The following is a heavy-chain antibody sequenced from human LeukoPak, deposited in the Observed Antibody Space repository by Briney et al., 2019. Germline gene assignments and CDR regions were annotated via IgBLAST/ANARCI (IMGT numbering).Heavy chain of an antibody. CDR3: ARPDTPGYTAPFDY. CDR2: IHYSGTT. J-gene: IGHJ4*02. D-gene: IGHD3-16*02. CDR1: GGSISSSNYY. Sequence: SETLSLTCTVSGGSISSSNYYWGWIRQSPGKRLERIGSIHYSGTTYYNPSLKSRVTISVDTSKNQFSLKLSSVTAADTAVYYCARPDTPGYTAPFDYRGQGTLVTVSS. V-gene: IGHV4-39*01.